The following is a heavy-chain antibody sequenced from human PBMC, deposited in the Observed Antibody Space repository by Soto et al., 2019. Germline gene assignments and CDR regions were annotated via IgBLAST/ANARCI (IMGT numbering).Heavy chain of an antibody. CDR1: GFTFSSYS. D-gene: IGHD1-1*01. Sequence: EVQLVESGGGLVKPGGSLRLSCAASGFTFSSYSMNWVRQAPGKGLEWVSSISSSSSYIYYADSVKGRFTISRDNAKKSLYLKMSSMRAEDMAVYYCARDPRVGWLQLYDDCDIWGQGTMVTVSS. V-gene: IGHV3-21*01. CDR3: ARDPRVGWLQLYDDCDI. CDR2: ISSSSSYI. J-gene: IGHJ3*02.